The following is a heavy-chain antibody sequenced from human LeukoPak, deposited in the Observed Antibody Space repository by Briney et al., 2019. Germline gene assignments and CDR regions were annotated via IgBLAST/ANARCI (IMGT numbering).Heavy chain of an antibody. CDR3: ARENLRYCSSTSCQKGFDY. Sequence: LRLSCAASGFTFSSYSMNWVRQPPGKGLEWIGYIYYSGSTYYNPSHKSRVTISVDTSKNQFSLKLSSVTAADTAVYYCARENLRYCSSTSCQKGFDYWGQGTLVTVSS. CDR2: IYYSGST. D-gene: IGHD2-2*01. V-gene: IGHV4-30-4*08. CDR1: GFTFSSYS. J-gene: IGHJ4*02.